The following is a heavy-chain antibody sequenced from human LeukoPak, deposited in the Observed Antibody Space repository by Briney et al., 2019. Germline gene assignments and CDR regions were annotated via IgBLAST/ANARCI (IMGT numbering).Heavy chain of an antibody. Sequence: ASVKVSCKASGYTFTSYDINWVRQAPGQGLEWMGWINPNSGGTNYAQKFQGRVTMTRDTSISTAYMELSRLRSDDTAVYYCARENWNDEYYYYGMDVWGQGTTVTVSS. D-gene: IGHD1-1*01. CDR2: INPNSGGT. CDR3: ARENWNDEYYYYGMDV. V-gene: IGHV1-2*02. J-gene: IGHJ6*02. CDR1: GYTFTSYD.